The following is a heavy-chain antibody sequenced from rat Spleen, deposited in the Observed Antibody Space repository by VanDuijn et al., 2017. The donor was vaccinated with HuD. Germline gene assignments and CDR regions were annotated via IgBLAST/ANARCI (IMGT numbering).Heavy chain of an antibody. D-gene: IGHD1-4*01. J-gene: IGHJ4*01. CDR1: GFTFSNYG. V-gene: IGHV5-29*01. CDR2: ISYDGSST. CDR3: ATHLPSYYVMDA. Sequence: EVQLVESDGGLVQPGRSLKLSCAASGFTFSNYGMAWVRQAPTKGLEWVATISYDGSSTYYRDSVKGRFTISRDNAKSTLYLQMDSLRSEDTATYYCATHLPSYYVMDAWGQGASVTVSS.